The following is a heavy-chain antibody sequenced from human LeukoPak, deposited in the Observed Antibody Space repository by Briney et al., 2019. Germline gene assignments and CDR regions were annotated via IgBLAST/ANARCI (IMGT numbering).Heavy chain of an antibody. D-gene: IGHD3-22*01. CDR2: INPNSGGT. CDR3: ARDRRPPRSGYDSSGYYYG. CDR1: GYTFTGYY. V-gene: IGHV1-2*02. Sequence: GASVKVSCKASGYTFTGYYMHWVRQAPGQGLEWMGWINPNSGGTNYAQKFQGRVTMTRDTSISTAYMELSRLRSDDTAVYYCARDRRPPRSGYDSSGYYYGWGQGTLVTVSS. J-gene: IGHJ4*02.